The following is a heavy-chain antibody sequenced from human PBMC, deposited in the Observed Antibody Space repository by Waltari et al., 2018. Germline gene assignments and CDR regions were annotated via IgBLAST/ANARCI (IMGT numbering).Heavy chain of an antibody. Sequence: EVQLVESGGGLVQPGGSLRLSCAASGFIFSSYTMNWVRQAPGKGLEWVSYISTSSDTIYYADSVKGRFAISRDNAKNSLYLQMNSLRAEDTAVYYCARDTAVAGIFDSWGQGTLVTVSP. V-gene: IGHV3-48*04. CDR1: GFIFSSYT. J-gene: IGHJ4*02. D-gene: IGHD6-19*01. CDR3: ARDTAVAGIFDS. CDR2: ISTSSDTI.